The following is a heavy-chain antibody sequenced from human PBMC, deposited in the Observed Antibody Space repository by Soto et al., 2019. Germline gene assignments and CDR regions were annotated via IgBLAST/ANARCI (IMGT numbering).Heavy chain of an antibody. CDR1: GNTFTYRY. Sequence: SVKVSCKALGNTFTYRYLHWVRQAPGQAHEWMGWITPFSGDVHYAQKFQERVTITRDRSINTAYMQMSSLRSEDTAFFFCASGGAGSGPFTWELPDHWGQGTLVTVSS. J-gene: IGHJ4*02. V-gene: IGHV1-45*02. CDR3: ASGGAGSGPFTWELPDH. CDR2: ITPFSGDV. D-gene: IGHD1-26*01.